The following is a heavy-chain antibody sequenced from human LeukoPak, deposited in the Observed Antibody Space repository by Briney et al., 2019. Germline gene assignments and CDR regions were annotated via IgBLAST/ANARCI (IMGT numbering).Heavy chain of an antibody. J-gene: IGHJ4*02. CDR3: AKDLSIGIAAAGPFDY. CDR1: GFTFSSYG. V-gene: IGHV3-30*02. CDR2: IRYDGSNE. D-gene: IGHD6-13*01. Sequence: GGSLRLSCAASGFTFSSYGMHWVRQAPGKGLEWVAFIRYDGSNEYYAGSVKGRFTISRDNSKNTLYLQMNSLRAEDTAVYYCAKDLSIGIAAAGPFDYWGQGTLVTVSS.